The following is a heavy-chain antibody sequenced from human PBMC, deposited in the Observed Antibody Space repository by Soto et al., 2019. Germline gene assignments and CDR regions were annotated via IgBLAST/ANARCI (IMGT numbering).Heavy chain of an antibody. CDR3: TVYGDYVAWLDP. CDR1: GHTFINYV. J-gene: IGHJ5*02. V-gene: IGHV1-3*01. CDR2: INAGDGNT. Sequence: GASVKVSCKASGHTFINYVIHWVRQAPGQGLEWMGWINAGDGNTKYSQKLQGRVTMTTDTSTSTAYMELRSLRSDDTAVYYCTVYGDYVAWLDPWGQGTLVTVSS. D-gene: IGHD4-17*01.